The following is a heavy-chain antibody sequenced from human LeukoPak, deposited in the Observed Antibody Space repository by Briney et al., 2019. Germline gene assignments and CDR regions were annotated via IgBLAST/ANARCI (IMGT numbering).Heavy chain of an antibody. D-gene: IGHD2-2*01. CDR2: INPNSGGT. CDR1: GYTFTGYY. CDR3: ARDPYCSSTSCCNDY. Sequence: ASVKVSCKASGYTFTGYYMHWVRQAPGQGLEWMGWINPNSGGTNYAQKFQGRATMTRDTSISTAYMELSRLRSDDTAVYYCARDPYCSSTSCCNDYWGQGTLVTVSS. J-gene: IGHJ4*02. V-gene: IGHV1-2*02.